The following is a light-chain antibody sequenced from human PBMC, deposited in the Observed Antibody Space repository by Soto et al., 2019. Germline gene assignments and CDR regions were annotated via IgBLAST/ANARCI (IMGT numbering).Light chain of an antibody. CDR3: SSYTSSRTLV. Sequence: QSALTQPASVSGSPGQSITISCTGTSSDVGGYNYVSWYQQHPGKSPKLMIYEVSNRPSGVSNRFSGSKSGNTASLTISGLQAEDEADYYCSSYTSSRTLVFGGGTTVTVL. J-gene: IGLJ2*01. V-gene: IGLV2-14*01. CDR1: SSDVGGYNY. CDR2: EVS.